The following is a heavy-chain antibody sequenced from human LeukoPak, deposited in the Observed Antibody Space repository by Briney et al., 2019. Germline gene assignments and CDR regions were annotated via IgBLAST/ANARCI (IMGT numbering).Heavy chain of an antibody. CDR3: AKESPLGGYFDY. J-gene: IGHJ4*02. V-gene: IGHV3-30*02. CDR2: IRYDGSNK. Sequence: GGSLRLSCAASGFSFRTYGMHWVRQAPGKGLEWVAFIRYDGSNKYYADSVKGRFTISRDNSKNTLYLQMNSLRAEDTAVYYCAKESPLGGYFDYWGQGTLVTVSS. CDR1: GFSFRTYG. D-gene: IGHD1-26*01.